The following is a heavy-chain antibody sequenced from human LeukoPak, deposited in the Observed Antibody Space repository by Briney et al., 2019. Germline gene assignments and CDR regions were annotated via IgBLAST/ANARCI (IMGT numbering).Heavy chain of an antibody. CDR2: ISYDGSNK. CDR3: ARSTGSWYTFDY. CDR1: GFTFSSYA. J-gene: IGHJ4*02. D-gene: IGHD6-13*01. Sequence: GGSLRLSCAASGFTFSSYAMHWVRQAPGKGLEWVAVISYDGSNKYYADSVKGRFTISRDNSKNTLYLQMNSRRAEDTAVYYCARSTGSWYTFDYWGQGTLVTVSS. V-gene: IGHV3-30*04.